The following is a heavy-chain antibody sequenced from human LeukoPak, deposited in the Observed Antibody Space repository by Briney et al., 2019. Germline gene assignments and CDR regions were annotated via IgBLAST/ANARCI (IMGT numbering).Heavy chain of an antibody. CDR2: ISGSGGSA. V-gene: IGHV3-23*01. Sequence: GGSLRLSCAASGFTFSSYAMSWVRQAPGKGLEWVSIISGSGGSANHADSVKGRFTISRDNSKNTLYLQMNSLRAEDTAVYYCAKPYYGSGSYYGFNYYAFDYWGQGTLVTVSS. CDR1: GFTFSSYA. CDR3: AKPYYGSGSYYGFNYYAFDY. D-gene: IGHD3-10*01. J-gene: IGHJ4*02.